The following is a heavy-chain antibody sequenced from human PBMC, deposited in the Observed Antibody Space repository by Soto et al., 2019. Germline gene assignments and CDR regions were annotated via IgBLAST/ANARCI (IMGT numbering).Heavy chain of an antibody. CDR2: INSDGSTT. J-gene: IGHJ4*02. V-gene: IGHV3-74*01. D-gene: IGHD5-12*01. Sequence: GGSLRLSCAASGFTFSTHWMHWVRQAPGKGLVWVSRINSDGSTTNYVDSVKGRFTISRDNAKNTVYLQMNSLRAEDTAVYYCARVPTSSYDWVWGQGTLVTVCS. CDR1: GFTFSTHW. CDR3: ARVPTSSYDWV.